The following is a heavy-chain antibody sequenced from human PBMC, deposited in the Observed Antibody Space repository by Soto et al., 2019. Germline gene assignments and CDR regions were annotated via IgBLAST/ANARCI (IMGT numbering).Heavy chain of an antibody. Sequence: SETLSLTCTVSGGSISSYYWSWIRQPPGKGLEWIGYIYYSGSTNYNPSLKSRVTISVDTSKNQFSLKLSSVTAADTAVYYCARAYYYDSSGYYYVDWGQGTLVTVSS. CDR3: ARAYYYDSSGYYYVD. J-gene: IGHJ4*02. D-gene: IGHD3-22*01. CDR2: IYYSGST. V-gene: IGHV4-59*08. CDR1: GGSISSYY.